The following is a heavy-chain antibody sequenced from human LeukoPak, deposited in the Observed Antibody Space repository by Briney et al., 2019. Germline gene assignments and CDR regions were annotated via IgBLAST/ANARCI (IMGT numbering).Heavy chain of an antibody. CDR3: ATVRYNWNYRIDP. J-gene: IGHJ5*02. Sequence: ASVKVSCKASGYTFTGYYMHWVRQAPGQGLEWMGWISAYNGNTNYAQKLQGRVTMTTDTSTSTAYMELRSLRSDDTAVYYCATVRYNWNYRIDPWGQGTLVTVSS. V-gene: IGHV1-18*04. CDR1: GYTFTGYY. CDR2: ISAYNGNT. D-gene: IGHD1-7*01.